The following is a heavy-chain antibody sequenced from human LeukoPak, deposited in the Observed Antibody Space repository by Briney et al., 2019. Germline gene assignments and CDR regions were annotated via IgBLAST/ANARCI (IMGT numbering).Heavy chain of an antibody. CDR3: AAFRDGYNWHLDY. CDR2: IYYSGST. CDR1: SGSISSYY. J-gene: IGHJ4*02. D-gene: IGHD5-24*01. Sequence: SETLPLTCTVSSGSISSYYWNWIRQPPGKGLEWIGYIYYSGSTKYSPSLKSRVTISVATSKNQFSLKLSSVTAADTAVYYCAAFRDGYNWHLDYWGQGTLVTVSS. V-gene: IGHV4-59*01.